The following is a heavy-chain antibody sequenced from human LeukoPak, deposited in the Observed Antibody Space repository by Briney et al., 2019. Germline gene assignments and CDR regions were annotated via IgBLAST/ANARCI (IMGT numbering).Heavy chain of an antibody. V-gene: IGHV4-59*12. CDR3: ARGTRGVIPFDY. CDR2: IYYIGNI. CDR1: GGSISSYY. J-gene: IGHJ4*02. D-gene: IGHD3-16*02. Sequence: PSGTLSLTCTDSGGSISSYYWSWIRQPPRKGLEWIGQIYYIGNINYTHSLKSRVTMSVDTSRSQCSRKLCSVTAAESVVYCCARGTRGVIPFDYWGQGTLVTVSS.